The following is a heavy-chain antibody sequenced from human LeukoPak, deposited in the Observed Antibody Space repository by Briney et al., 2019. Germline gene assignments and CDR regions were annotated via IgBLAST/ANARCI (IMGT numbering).Heavy chain of an antibody. Sequence: GASVKVSCKASGYTFTSYHMHWVRQAPGQGLEWMGIINPSGGTTNYAQKFQGRVTITRNTSISTAYLELSSLRSEDTAIYYCARMYYYDNSGDDNWFDPWGQGTLVTVSS. V-gene: IGHV1-46*01. D-gene: IGHD3-22*01. J-gene: IGHJ5*02. CDR3: ARMYYYDNSGDDNWFDP. CDR1: GYTFTSYH. CDR2: INPSGGTT.